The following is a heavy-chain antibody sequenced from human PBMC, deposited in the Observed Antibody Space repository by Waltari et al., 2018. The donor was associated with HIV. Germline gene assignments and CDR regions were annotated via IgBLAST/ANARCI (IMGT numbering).Heavy chain of an antibody. CDR1: GYTFTSYD. V-gene: IGHV1-8*01. CDR2: MNPNSGNT. CDR3: ARGREYSYGSLFDY. Sequence: QVQLVQSGAEVKKPGASVQVSCKASGYTFTSYDINWVRQATGQGLEWMGWMNPNSGNTGYAQKFQGRVTMTRNTSISTAYMELSSLRSEDTGVYYCARGREYSYGSLFDYWGQGTPVTVSS. D-gene: IGHD5-18*01. J-gene: IGHJ4*02.